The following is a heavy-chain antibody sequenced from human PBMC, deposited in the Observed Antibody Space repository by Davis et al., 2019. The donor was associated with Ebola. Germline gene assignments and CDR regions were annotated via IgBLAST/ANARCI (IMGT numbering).Heavy chain of an antibody. CDR1: GFTFRSYA. J-gene: IGHJ6*02. D-gene: IGHD4-17*01. V-gene: IGHV3-30-3*01. Sequence: SLKLPCASSGFTFRSYALHWVRQAPGKGLEWVAVISYDGSNKYYADSVKGRFTISRDNSKNTLYLQMNSLRAEDTAVYYCARETDYNTVTTGHYYYGMDVWGQGTTVTVSS. CDR3: ARETDYNTVTTGHYYYGMDV. CDR2: ISYDGSNK.